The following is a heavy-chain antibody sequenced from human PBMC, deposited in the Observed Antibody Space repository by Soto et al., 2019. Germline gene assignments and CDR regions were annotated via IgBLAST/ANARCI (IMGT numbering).Heavy chain of an antibody. V-gene: IGHV1-24*01. CDR1: GYTLTELS. Sequence: GASVKVSCKVSGYTLTELSMHWARQAPGKGLEWMGGFDPEDGETIYAQKFQGRVTMTEDTSTDTAYMELSSLRSEDTAVYYCAIPLGDGYNRRGAFDIWGQGTMVTVSS. CDR3: AIPLGDGYNRRGAFDI. D-gene: IGHD3-10*01. CDR2: FDPEDGET. J-gene: IGHJ3*02.